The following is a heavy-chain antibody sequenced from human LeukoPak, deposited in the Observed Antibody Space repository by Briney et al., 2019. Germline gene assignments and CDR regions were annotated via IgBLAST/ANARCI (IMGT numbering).Heavy chain of an antibody. J-gene: IGHJ4*02. Sequence: SETLSLTCTVSGGSINTKTHYWACIRQTPGKGLEWIGSVFYNGNTYYNPSLKSRVTISVDTSKNQFSLRLTSATAADTAVYYCAKHGEDSSGYYADFFDHCGQGTLVTVSS. CDR2: VFYNGNT. CDR3: AKHGEDSSGYYADFFDH. D-gene: IGHD3-22*01. CDR1: GGSINTKTHY. V-gene: IGHV4-39*01.